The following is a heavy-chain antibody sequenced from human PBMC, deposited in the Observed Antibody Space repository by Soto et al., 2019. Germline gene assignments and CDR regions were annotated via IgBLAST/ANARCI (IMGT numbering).Heavy chain of an antibody. V-gene: IGHV3-33*01. D-gene: IGHD3-3*01. J-gene: IGHJ4*02. CDR3: ARDRLEGPLPIDY. CDR2: IWYDGSNK. Sequence: QVQLVESGGGVVQPGRSLRLSCAASGFTFSSYGMHWVRQAPGKGLEWVAVIWYDGSNKYYADSVKGRFTISRDNSKNTLYLQMTSLRAEDTAVYYCARDRLEGPLPIDYWGQGTLVTVSS. CDR1: GFTFSSYG.